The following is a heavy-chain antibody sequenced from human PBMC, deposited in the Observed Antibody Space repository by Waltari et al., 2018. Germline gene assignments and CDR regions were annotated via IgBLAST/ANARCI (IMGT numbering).Heavy chain of an antibody. CDR3: ARVADSSSSGNFDY. V-gene: IGHV1-69*04. CDR1: GGTFSSYA. CDR2: IIPILGIA. J-gene: IGHJ4*02. Sequence: QVQLVQSGAEVKKPGSSVKVSCKASGGTFSSYAISWVRQAPGQALEWMGGIIPILGIANYAQKFQGRVTITADKSTSTAYMELSSLRSEDTAVYYCARVADSSSSGNFDYWGQGTLVTVSS. D-gene: IGHD6-6*01.